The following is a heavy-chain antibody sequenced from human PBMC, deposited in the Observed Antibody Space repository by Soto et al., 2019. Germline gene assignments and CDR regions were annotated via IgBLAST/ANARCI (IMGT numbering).Heavy chain of an antibody. CDR3: ATNNDYGDYEVDY. Sequence: SETLSLTCAVYGGSFSGYYWSWIRQPPGKGLEWIGEINHSGSTNYNPSLKSRVTISVDTSKNQFSLKLSSVTAADTAVYYCATNNDYGDYEVDYWGQGTLVTVSS. CDR1: GGSFSGYY. CDR2: INHSGST. J-gene: IGHJ4*02. D-gene: IGHD4-17*01. V-gene: IGHV4-34*01.